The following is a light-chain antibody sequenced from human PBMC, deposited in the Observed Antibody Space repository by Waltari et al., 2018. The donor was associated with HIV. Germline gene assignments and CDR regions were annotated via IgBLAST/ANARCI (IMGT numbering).Light chain of an antibody. CDR3: QQYYSFPRT. CDR2: GAT. CDR1: QVINNH. V-gene: IGKV1D-8*01. Sequence: VIWMTQSPSLVSASTGDKVTINCRMTQVINNHLAWYQQKPGKAPDLLIYGATTLQSGVPSRFSGSGSGTDFNFTISCLQSEDYATYYCQQYYSFPRTFGQGTKVEIK. J-gene: IGKJ1*01.